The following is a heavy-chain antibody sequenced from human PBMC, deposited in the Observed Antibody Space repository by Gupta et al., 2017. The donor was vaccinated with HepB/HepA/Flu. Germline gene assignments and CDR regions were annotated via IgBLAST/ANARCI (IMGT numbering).Heavy chain of an antibody. D-gene: IGHD3-22*01. Sequence: EVQLVQSGAEVKKLGESLKISCKVSGYSFTNYGIGWVRQVPGKGLEWMGIIYPGDSDTRYSPSFQGQVTISADKSISTAYLQWSSLKASDTAMYYCARLPYYYDSSGYYAFDYWGQGTLVTVSS. J-gene: IGHJ4*02. CDR3: ARLPYYYDSSGYYAFDY. CDR2: IYPGDSDT. CDR1: GYSFTNYG. V-gene: IGHV5-51*01.